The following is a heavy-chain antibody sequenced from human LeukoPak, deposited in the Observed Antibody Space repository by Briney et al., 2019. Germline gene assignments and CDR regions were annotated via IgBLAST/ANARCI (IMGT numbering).Heavy chain of an antibody. Sequence: SVKVSCKASGGTFSSYAISWVRQAPGQGLEWMGGIIPIFGTANYAQKFQGRVTITTDESTSTAYMELSSLRSGDTAVYYCAREPDYYDSSGRRKSDAFDIWGQGTMVTVSS. D-gene: IGHD3-22*01. V-gene: IGHV1-69*05. CDR1: GGTFSSYA. CDR2: IIPIFGTA. J-gene: IGHJ3*02. CDR3: AREPDYYDSSGRRKSDAFDI.